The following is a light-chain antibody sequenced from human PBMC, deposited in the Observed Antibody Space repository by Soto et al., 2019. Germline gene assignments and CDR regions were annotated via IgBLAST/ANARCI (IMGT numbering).Light chain of an antibody. CDR1: QSISSY. CDR2: AAS. CDR3: QQRSNWPPIT. Sequence: DIQMTQSPSSLSASVGDRVTITCRASQSISSYLNWYQQKLGKAPKLLIYAASSLQTGVPSRFRGGGSGTDFTLTISSLQPEDFATYYCQQRSNWPPITFGQGTRLEI. J-gene: IGKJ5*01. V-gene: IGKV1-39*01.